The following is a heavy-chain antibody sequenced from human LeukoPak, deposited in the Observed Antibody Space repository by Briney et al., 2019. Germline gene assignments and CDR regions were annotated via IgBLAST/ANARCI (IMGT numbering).Heavy chain of an antibody. CDR3: ASGAVGVVVPAAIPPYFDY. D-gene: IGHD2-2*01. CDR2: MNPNSGNT. V-gene: IGHV1-8*01. CDR1: GYTFTSYD. J-gene: IGHJ4*02. Sequence: ASVKVSCKASGYTFTSYDINWVRQATGQGLEWMGWMNPNSGNTGYAQKFQGRVTITTDESTSTAYMELSSLRSEDTAVYYCASGAVGVVVPAAIPPYFDYWGQGTLVTVSS.